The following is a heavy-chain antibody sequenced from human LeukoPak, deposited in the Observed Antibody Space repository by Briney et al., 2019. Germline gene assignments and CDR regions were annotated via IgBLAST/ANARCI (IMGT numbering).Heavy chain of an antibody. J-gene: IGHJ4*02. V-gene: IGHV4-39*07. D-gene: IGHD6-6*01. CDR1: GASISSSTYY. CDR3: AREWYSSSSPPTIDY. Sequence: SETLSLTCTVSGASISSSTYYWGWIRQPPGKGLEWIGSIYYSGSTYYNPSLKSRVTISVDTSKNHFSLKLSSVTAADTAVYYCAREWYSSSSPPTIDYWGQGTLVTASS. CDR2: IYYSGST.